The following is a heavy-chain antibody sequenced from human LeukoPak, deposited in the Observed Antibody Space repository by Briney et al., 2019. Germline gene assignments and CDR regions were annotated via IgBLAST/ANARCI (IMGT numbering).Heavy chain of an antibody. Sequence: GASVKVSCKASGYTFTSYYMHWVRQAPGQGLEWMGIINPSGGSTSYAQKSQGRVTMTRDTSTSTVYMELSSLRSEDTAVYYCARARQTSTSSPLYYFDYWGQGTLVTVSS. CDR3: ARARQTSTSSPLYYFDY. CDR2: INPSGGST. CDR1: GYTFTSYY. V-gene: IGHV1-46*01. J-gene: IGHJ4*02. D-gene: IGHD2-2*01.